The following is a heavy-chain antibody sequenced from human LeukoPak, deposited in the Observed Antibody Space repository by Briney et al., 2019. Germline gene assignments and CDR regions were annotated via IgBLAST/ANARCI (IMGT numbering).Heavy chain of an antibody. CDR2: IYYSGST. CDR3: ARVRLWLGIFDGFDI. V-gene: IGHV4-39*07. Sequence: SETLSLTCTVSGGSISSSSYYWGWIRQPPGKGLEWIGSIYYSGSTYYNPSLKSRVTISVDTSKNQFSLKLSSVTAADTAVYYCARVRLWLGIFDGFDIWGQGTLVTVSS. CDR1: GGSISSSSYY. D-gene: IGHD3-10*01. J-gene: IGHJ3*02.